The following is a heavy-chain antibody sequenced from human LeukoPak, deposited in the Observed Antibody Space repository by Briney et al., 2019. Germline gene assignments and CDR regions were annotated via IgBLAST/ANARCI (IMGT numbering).Heavy chain of an antibody. D-gene: IGHD3-10*01. CDR3: ARDSSGWYYFDY. V-gene: IGHV3-74*01. J-gene: IGHJ4*02. Sequence: GGSLRLSCAASGFTFSSYWMHWVRQAPGKGLVWVSRINTDGSSTSYADSVKGRFTISRDNAKNTLYLQMNSLRAEDTAVYYCARDSSGWYYFDYWGQGTLVTVSS. CDR1: GFTFSSYW. CDR2: INTDGSST.